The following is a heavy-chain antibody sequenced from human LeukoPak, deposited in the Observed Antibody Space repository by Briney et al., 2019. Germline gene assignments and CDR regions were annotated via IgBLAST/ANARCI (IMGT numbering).Heavy chain of an antibody. CDR2: IYYSGST. Sequence: SETLSLTCTVSGGSISSYYWSWIRQSPGKGLEWIGYIYYSGSTNYNPSLKSRVTISVDTSKNQFSLKLSSVTAADTAVYYCARVSGSGSYRLWDYWGQGTLVTVSS. V-gene: IGHV4-59*01. CDR3: ARVSGSGSYRLWDY. D-gene: IGHD3-10*01. CDR1: GGSISSYY. J-gene: IGHJ4*02.